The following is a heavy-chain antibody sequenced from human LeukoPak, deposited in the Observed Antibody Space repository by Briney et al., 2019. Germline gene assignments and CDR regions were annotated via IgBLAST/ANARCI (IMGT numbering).Heavy chain of an antibody. V-gene: IGHV4-38-2*02. CDR2: IYHSGST. D-gene: IGHD2/OR15-2a*01. CDR1: GYSISSGYY. CDR3: AREGTLPYYYYYYMDV. Sequence: PSETLSLTCAVSGYSISSGYYWGWIRQPPGKGLEWIGSIYHSGSTYYNPSLKSRVTISVDTSKNQFSLKLSSVTAADTAVYYCAREGTLPYYYYYYMDVWGKGTTVTVSS. J-gene: IGHJ6*03.